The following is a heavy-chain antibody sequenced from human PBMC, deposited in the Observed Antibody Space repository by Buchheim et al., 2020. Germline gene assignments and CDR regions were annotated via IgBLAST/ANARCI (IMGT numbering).Heavy chain of an antibody. Sequence: QITLKESGPALVKPTQTLTLTCAVSGFSVSTSGVGVAWIRQPPGKALEWLALIYWDDDRRYSPSLKSRLTISKDTSKNQEVLTMTNMDPVDTATFYCAHRGYNYGSPSFDYWGQGTL. CDR3: AHRGYNYGSPSFDY. CDR2: IYWDDDR. J-gene: IGHJ4*02. D-gene: IGHD5-18*01. V-gene: IGHV2-5*02. CDR1: GFSVSTSGVG.